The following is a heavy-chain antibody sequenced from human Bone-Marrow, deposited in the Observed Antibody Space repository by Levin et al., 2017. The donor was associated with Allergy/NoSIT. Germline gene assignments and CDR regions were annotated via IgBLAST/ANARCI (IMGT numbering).Heavy chain of an antibody. V-gene: IGHV3-11*01. CDR2: ISSSGSTI. J-gene: IGHJ6*02. Sequence: GGSLRLSCAASGFTFSDYYMSWIRQAPGKGLEWVSYISSSGSTIYYADSVKGRFTISRDNAKNSLYLQMNSLRAEDTAVYYCARSGYYYRYYYYGMDVWGQGTTVTVSS. D-gene: IGHD3-22*01. CDR3: ARSGYYYRYYYYGMDV. CDR1: GFTFSDYY.